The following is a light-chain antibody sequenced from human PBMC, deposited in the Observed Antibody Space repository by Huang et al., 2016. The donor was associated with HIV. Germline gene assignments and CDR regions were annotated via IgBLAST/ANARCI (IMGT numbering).Light chain of an antibody. J-gene: IGKJ1*01. CDR1: QSVSSY. CDR3: QQRSNWPSWT. CDR2: DAS. Sequence: EIVLTQSPATLSLSPGERATLSCRASQSVSSYFAWYQQKPGEAPRHLIYDASNRATGSPARFSGSGSGTDFTLTISSLEPEDFAVYYCQQRSNWPSWTFGQGTKVEIK. V-gene: IGKV3-11*01.